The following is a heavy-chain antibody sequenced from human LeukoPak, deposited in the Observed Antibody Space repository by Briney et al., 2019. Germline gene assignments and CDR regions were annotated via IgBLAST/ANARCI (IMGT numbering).Heavy chain of an antibody. D-gene: IGHD3-3*01. J-gene: IGHJ4*02. CDR3: ARQRAATIFGVVIDHFDY. V-gene: IGHV4-38-2*01. CDR1: GYSISSGYY. Sequence: SETLSLTCAVSGYSISSGYYWGWIRQPPGKGLEWIGSIYHSGSTYYNPSLKSRVTISVDTSKNQFSLKLSSVTAADTAVYYCARQRAATIFGVVIDHFDYWGRGTLVTVSS. CDR2: IYHSGST.